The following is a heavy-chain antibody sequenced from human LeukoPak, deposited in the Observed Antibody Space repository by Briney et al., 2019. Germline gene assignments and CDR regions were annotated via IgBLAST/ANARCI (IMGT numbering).Heavy chain of an antibody. V-gene: IGHV1-69*05. J-gene: IGHJ6*03. D-gene: IGHD7-27*01. CDR3: ASRSDWGSLYYYYMDV. CDR2: IIPIFGSA. CDR1: GGTFSRYA. Sequence: SVKVSCKASGGTFSRYAISWVRQAPGQGLEWMGGIIPIFGSANYAQKFQGRVTITTDESTSTAYMELSSLRSEDTAVYYCASRSDWGSLYYYYMDVWGKGTSVTVSS.